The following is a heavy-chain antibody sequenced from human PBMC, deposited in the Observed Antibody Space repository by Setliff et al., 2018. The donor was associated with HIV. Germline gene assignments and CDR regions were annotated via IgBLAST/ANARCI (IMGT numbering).Heavy chain of an antibody. V-gene: IGHV4-34*01. CDR1: GGSFSGSY. CDR2: LNYVGVT. D-gene: IGHD3-3*01. Sequence: SETLSLTCAVHGGSFSGSYWSWIRQPPGKGLEWIGELNYVGVTNHNPSLKSRVTISVEASKRQWSLKLNSVTAADTAVYFCARARFWSGYYTGDNYYYMDVWGKGTTVTVSS. CDR3: ARARFWSGYYTGDNYYYMDV. J-gene: IGHJ6*03.